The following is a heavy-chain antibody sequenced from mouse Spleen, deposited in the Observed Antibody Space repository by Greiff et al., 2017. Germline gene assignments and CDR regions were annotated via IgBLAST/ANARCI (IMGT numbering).Heavy chain of an antibody. CDR1: GYTFTDYY. D-gene: IGHD1-1*01. V-gene: IGHV1-19*01. Sequence: VQLQQSGPVLVKPGASVKMSCKASGYTFTDYYMNWVKQSHGKSLEWIGVINPYNGGTSYNQKFKGKATLTVDKSSSTAYMELNSLTSEDSAVYYCARSGGLLRSFDYWGQGTTLTVSS. CDR2: INPYNGGT. CDR3: ARSGGLLRSFDY. J-gene: IGHJ2*01.